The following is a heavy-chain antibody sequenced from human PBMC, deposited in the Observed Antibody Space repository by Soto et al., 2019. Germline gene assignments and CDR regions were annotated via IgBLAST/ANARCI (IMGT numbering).Heavy chain of an antibody. J-gene: IGHJ3*02. V-gene: IGHV1-69*06. D-gene: IGHD4-17*01. CDR2: IIPIFGTA. CDR3: ARDPFDYGPHAFDI. CDR1: GGTFSSYA. Sequence: GASVKVSCKASGGTFSSYAISWVRQAPGQGLEWMGGIIPIFGTANYAQKFQGRVTITADKSTSTAYMELSSLRSEDTAVYYCARDPFDYGPHAFDIWGQGTMVTVSS.